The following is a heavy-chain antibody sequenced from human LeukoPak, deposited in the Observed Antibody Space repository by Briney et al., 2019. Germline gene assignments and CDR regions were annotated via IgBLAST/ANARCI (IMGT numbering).Heavy chain of an antibody. V-gene: IGHV4-34*01. CDR1: GGSFSGYY. CDR2: INHSGST. J-gene: IGHJ5*02. D-gene: IGHD2-2*02. Sequence: SETLSLTCAVYGGSFSGYYWSWIRQPPEKGLEWVGEINHSGSTNSNPALKTRVTVSVDTSKNQFSLKLSSVTAADTAVYYCARGSAVPAAIWNWFDPWGQGTLVTVSS. CDR3: ARGSAVPAAIWNWFDP.